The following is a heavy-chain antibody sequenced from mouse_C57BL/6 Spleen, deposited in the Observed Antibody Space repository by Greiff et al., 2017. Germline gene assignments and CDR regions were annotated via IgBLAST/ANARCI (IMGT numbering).Heavy chain of an antibody. CDR2: IYPYNGVS. D-gene: IGHD2-1*01. CDR1: GYSFTGYY. CDR3: ARGRTMDGNRGYFDY. J-gene: IGHJ2*01. Sequence: EVQLQQSGPELVKPGASVKISCKASGYSFTGYYMHWVKQSHGNILDWIGYIYPYNGVSSYNQKFKGKATLTVDKSSSPAYMELRSLTSEDSAVYYCARGRTMDGNRGYFDYWGQGTTLTVSS. V-gene: IGHV1-31*01.